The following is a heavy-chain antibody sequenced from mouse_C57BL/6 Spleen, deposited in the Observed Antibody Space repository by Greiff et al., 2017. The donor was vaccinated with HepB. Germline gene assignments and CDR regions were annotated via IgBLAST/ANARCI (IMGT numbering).Heavy chain of an antibody. CDR3: ARSHSNYGGYYAMDY. CDR2: INPSNGGT. D-gene: IGHD2-5*01. CDR1: GYTFTSYW. Sequence: QVQLKQPGTELVKPGASVKLSCKASGYTFTSYWMHWVKQRPGQGLEWIGNINPSNGGTNYNEKFKSKATLTVDKSSSTAYMQLSSLTSEDSAVYYCARSHSNYGGYYAMDYWSQGASVTDAS. J-gene: IGHJ4*01. V-gene: IGHV1-53*01.